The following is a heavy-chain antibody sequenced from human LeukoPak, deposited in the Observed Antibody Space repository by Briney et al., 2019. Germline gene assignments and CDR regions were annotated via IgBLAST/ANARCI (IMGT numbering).Heavy chain of an antibody. Sequence: GESLKISCKGSGYTFSNHWIGWVRQMPGKGLEWMGIIFPADSDTRYSPSFQGQVTISADKSISTAYLQWSSLKASDTAMYYCARRPGTKTSSGSRYDYWGQGTLVTVSS. CDR2: IFPADSDT. D-gene: IGHD6-19*01. CDR3: ARRPGTKTSSGSRYDY. V-gene: IGHV5-51*01. J-gene: IGHJ4*02. CDR1: GYTFSNHW.